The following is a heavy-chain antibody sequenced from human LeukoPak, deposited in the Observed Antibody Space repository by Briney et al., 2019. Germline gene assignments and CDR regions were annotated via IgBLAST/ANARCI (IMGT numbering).Heavy chain of an antibody. CDR3: ARELLWFGESL. CDR1: GGSFSGYY. V-gene: IGHV4-34*01. CDR2: INHSGST. J-gene: IGHJ4*02. Sequence: TSETLSLTCAVYGGSFSGYYWSWIRQPPGKGLEWIGEINHSGSTNYNPSLKSRVTISVDTSKNQFSLKLSSVTAADTAVYYCARELLWFGESLWGQGTLVTVSS. D-gene: IGHD3-10*01.